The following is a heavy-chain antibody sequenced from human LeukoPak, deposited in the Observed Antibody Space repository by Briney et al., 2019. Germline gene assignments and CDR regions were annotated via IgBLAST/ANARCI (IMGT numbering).Heavy chain of an antibody. CDR2: ISPTGSTT. CDR1: GFSFSGHW. V-gene: IGHV3-74*01. J-gene: IGHJ4*02. CDR3: ARGPNSNWSGLDF. D-gene: IGHD6-6*01. Sequence: GGSLRLSCTASGFSFSGHWMHWARQLPGKRLVWVSRISPTGSTTSYADSVKGRFTVSRDNAKNTLYLQVNNLRAEDTAVYYCARGPNSNWSGLDFWGQGTLLTVSS.